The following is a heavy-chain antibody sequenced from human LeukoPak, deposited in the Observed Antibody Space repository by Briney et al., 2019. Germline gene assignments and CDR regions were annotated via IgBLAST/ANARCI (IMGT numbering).Heavy chain of an antibody. CDR1: GGSISSYY. CDR3: ARGGYYDSSGYHYVLVH. CDR2: IYYSGST. D-gene: IGHD3-22*01. V-gene: IGHV4-59*01. Sequence: SETLSLTCTVSGGSISSYYWRWIRQPPGKGLEWIGYIYYSGSTNYNPSLKSRVTISVDTSKNQFSLKLSSVTAADTAVYYCARGGYYDSSGYHYVLVHWGQGTLVTVSS. J-gene: IGHJ4*02.